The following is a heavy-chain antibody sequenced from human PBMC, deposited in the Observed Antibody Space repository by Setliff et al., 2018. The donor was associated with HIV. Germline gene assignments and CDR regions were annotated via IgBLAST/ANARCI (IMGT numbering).Heavy chain of an antibody. CDR3: ARENYYDSSGYYYYMDV. J-gene: IGHJ6*03. Sequence: SVKVSCKASGYTFTSDYIHWVRQAPGQGLEWMGGIIPILGIANYAQKFQGRVTITADKSTSTAYMELSSLRSEDTAVYYCARENYYDSSGYYYYMDVWGKGTTVTVSS. CDR2: IIPILGIA. CDR1: GYTFTSDY. D-gene: IGHD3-22*01. V-gene: IGHV1-69*10.